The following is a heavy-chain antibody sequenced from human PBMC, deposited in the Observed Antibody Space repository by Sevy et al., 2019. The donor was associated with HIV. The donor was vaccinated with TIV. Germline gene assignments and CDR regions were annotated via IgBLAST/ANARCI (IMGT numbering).Heavy chain of an antibody. V-gene: IGHV3-30-3*01. CDR2: ISYDGSNK. J-gene: IGHJ4*02. Sequence: GGSLRLSCAASGFTFSSYDMHWVRQAPGKGLEWVAVISYDGSNKYYADSVKGRFTISRDNSKNTLYLQMNSLRAEDTAVYYCARDRQLATQLFDYWGQGTLVTVSS. CDR1: GFTFSSYD. D-gene: IGHD6-6*01. CDR3: ARDRQLATQLFDY.